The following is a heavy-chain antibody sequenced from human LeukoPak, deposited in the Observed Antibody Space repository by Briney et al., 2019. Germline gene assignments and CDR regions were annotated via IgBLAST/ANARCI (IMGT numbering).Heavy chain of an antibody. V-gene: IGHV4-4*07. CDR3: AREDDFWSGHDAFDI. D-gene: IGHD3-3*01. CDR1: GGSIGSYY. CDR2: IYTSGST. Sequence: SETLSLTCTVSGGSIGSYYWSWIRQPAGKGLEWIGRIYTSGSTNYNPSLKSRVTMSVDTSKNQFSLKLSSVTAADTAVYYCAREDDFWSGHDAFDIWGQGTMVTVSS. J-gene: IGHJ3*02.